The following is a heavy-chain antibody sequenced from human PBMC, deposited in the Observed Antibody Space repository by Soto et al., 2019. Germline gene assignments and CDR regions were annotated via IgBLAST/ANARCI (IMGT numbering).Heavy chain of an antibody. CDR1: GGTFSSSA. Sequence: QVQLVQSGAEVKKPGASVKVSFTASGGTFSSSAISWVRQGPGQGLEWMGGIIPICGTANYAQKFQGRVTIPADESTSTAYMELSNLRSEDTAVYYCARRQTEARYYYGMDVWGQGTTVTVSS. D-gene: IGHD1-1*01. CDR3: ARRQTEARYYYGMDV. V-gene: IGHV1-69*12. CDR2: IIPICGTA. J-gene: IGHJ6*02.